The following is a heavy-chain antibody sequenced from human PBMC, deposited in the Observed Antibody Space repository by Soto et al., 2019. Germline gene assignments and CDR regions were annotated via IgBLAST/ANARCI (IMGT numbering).Heavy chain of an antibody. V-gene: IGHV3-53*01. Sequence: EVKLVESGGGLIQPGGSLRLSCAASGFSVSGTYMSWVRQAPGKELNWVSVIYSDDTTYYADSVKGRFTLSSESSKNTLFLQMNNLRSEDTAMYDCARGNYYDYAFDIWGQGTKVIVSS. J-gene: IGHJ3*02. D-gene: IGHD3-22*01. CDR1: GFSVSGTY. CDR2: IYSDDTT. CDR3: ARGNYYDYAFDI.